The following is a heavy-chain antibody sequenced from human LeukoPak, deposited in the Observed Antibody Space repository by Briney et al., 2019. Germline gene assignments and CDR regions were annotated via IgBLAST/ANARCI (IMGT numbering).Heavy chain of an antibody. Sequence: SSETLSLTCTVSGDSITSYFWSWIRQPPGKGLEWVGYIFYSGITNYNPSLKSRVTISVDTSKNQFSLKLSSVTAADTAVYYCARRKGYYGSGSFDYWGQGTLVTVSS. D-gene: IGHD3-10*01. V-gene: IGHV4-59*08. J-gene: IGHJ4*02. CDR1: GDSITSYF. CDR2: IFYSGIT. CDR3: ARRKGYYGSGSFDY.